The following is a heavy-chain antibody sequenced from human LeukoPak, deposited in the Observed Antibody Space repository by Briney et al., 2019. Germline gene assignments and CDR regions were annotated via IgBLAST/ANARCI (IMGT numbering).Heavy chain of an antibody. CDR3: ARLATSEWYYFDY. Sequence: SETLSLTCAVSGGSISSGGYSWSWIRQPPGKGLEWIGYIYHSGSTYYNPSLKSRVTISVDTSKNQFSLKLSSVTAADTAVYYCARLATSEWYYFDYWGQGTLVTVSS. D-gene: IGHD5-12*01. CDR2: IYHSGST. V-gene: IGHV4-30-2*01. CDR1: GGSISSGGYS. J-gene: IGHJ4*02.